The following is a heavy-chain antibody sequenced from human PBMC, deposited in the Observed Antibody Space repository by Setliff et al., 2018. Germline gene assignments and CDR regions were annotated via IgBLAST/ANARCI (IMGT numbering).Heavy chain of an antibody. J-gene: IGHJ3*02. CDR1: GLTLSRYW. Sequence: GGSLRLSCAASGLTLSRYWMSWVRQAPGKGLEWVASITHDGSKTYILDSVKGRFTISRDNTKNSLYLQMNSLRSEDTAVYYCARSAAYSRARSVGAFDIWGQGTMVTVSS. CDR3: ARSAAYSRARSVGAFDI. CDR2: ITHDGSKT. V-gene: IGHV3-7*03. D-gene: IGHD6-13*01.